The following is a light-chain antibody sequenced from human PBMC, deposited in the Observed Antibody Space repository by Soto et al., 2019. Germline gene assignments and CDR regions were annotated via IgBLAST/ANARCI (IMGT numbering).Light chain of an antibody. Sequence: QSVLTQPASVSGSPGQSITISCTGTSSDVGGYNYVSWYQQHPGKAPKLIIYEVTSRPSGISYRFSGSKSGNTASLTISGLQAEDEADYYCSSHTSSNTRVFGTGTKLTVL. CDR1: SSDVGGYNY. CDR3: SSHTSSNTRV. V-gene: IGLV2-14*01. J-gene: IGLJ1*01. CDR2: EVT.